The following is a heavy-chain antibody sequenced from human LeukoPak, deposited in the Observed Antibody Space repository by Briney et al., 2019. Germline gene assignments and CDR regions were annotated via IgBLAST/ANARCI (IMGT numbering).Heavy chain of an antibody. D-gene: IGHD6-19*01. J-gene: IGHJ4*02. CDR3: AKDLSSGWYPYYFDF. CDR2: ISGSGAAT. V-gene: IGHV3-23*01. Sequence: PGGSLRLSCAASGFTFSNYAMNWVRQAPGKGLEWVSAISGSGAATFNADSVKGRFTISRDNSKNTLYLQMNSLGAEDTAVYYCAKDLSSGWYPYYFDFWGRGTLVTVSS. CDR1: GFTFSNYA.